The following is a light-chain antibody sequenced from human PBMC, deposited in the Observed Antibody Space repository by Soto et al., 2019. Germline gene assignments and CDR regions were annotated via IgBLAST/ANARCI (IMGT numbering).Light chain of an antibody. CDR3: QSYDSSLTTFV. CDR2: GDN. V-gene: IGLV1-40*01. CDR1: SSNIGSNY. J-gene: IGLJ1*01. Sequence: QSVLTQPPSVSGAPGQRVTISCSGSSSNIGSNYVYWYQHLPGTAPKRLIYGDNNRPSGVPDRFSGSKSGTSASLAITGLQPEDEADYYCQSYDSSLTTFVFGTGTKVTVL.